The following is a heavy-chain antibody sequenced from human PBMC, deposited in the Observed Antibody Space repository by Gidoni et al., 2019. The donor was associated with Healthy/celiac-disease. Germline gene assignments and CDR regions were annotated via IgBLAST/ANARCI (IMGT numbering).Heavy chain of an antibody. CDR1: GFPFDDYA. J-gene: IGHJ3*02. Sequence: EVQLVESGGGLVQPGRSLRLSCAASGFPFDDYAMHWVRQAPGKGLGWVSGISWNSGSIGYADSVKGRFTISRDNAKNSLYLQMNSLRAEDTALYYCAKDLVYCGGDCYFDAFDIWGQGTMVTVSS. CDR3: AKDLVYCGGDCYFDAFDI. CDR2: ISWNSGSI. V-gene: IGHV3-9*01. D-gene: IGHD2-21*01.